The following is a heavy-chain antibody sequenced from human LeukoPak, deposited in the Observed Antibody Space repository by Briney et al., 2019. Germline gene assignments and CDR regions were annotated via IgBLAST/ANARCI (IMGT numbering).Heavy chain of an antibody. V-gene: IGHV1-2*02. J-gene: IGHJ6*03. CDR2: INPNSGGT. Sequence: GASVKVSCKASGYTFTGYYMHWVRQAPGQGLEWMGWINPNSGGTNYAQKFQGRVTMTRDTSISTAYMELSRLRSDDTAVYYCARGHVDIVATSAFYYYYYMDVWGKGTTVTVSS. CDR3: ARGHVDIVATSAFYYYYYMDV. D-gene: IGHD5-12*01. CDR1: GYTFTGYY.